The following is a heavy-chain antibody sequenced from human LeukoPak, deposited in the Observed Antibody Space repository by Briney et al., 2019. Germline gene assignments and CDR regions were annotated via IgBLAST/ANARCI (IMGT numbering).Heavy chain of an antibody. CDR3: ARRARKRELLRAFDI. V-gene: IGHV4-39*01. CDR1: GGSISSYY. Sequence: PSETLSLTCTVSGGSISSYYWGWIRQPPGKGLEWIGSIYYSGSTYYNPSLKSRVTISVDTSKNQFSLKLSSVTAADTAVYYCARRARKRELLRAFDIWGQGTMVTVSS. CDR2: IYYSGST. J-gene: IGHJ3*02. D-gene: IGHD1-26*01.